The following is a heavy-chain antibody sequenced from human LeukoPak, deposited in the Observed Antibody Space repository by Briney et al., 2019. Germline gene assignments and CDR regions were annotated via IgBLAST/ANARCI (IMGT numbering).Heavy chain of an antibody. Sequence: PSVTLSLTCAVYGGSFSGYYWSWIRQPPGKGLEWIGEINHSGSTNYNPSLKSRVTISVDTSKNQFSLKLSSVTAADTAVYYCARAKPNPQITTPKRQRYGMDVWGKGTTVTVSS. CDR1: GGSFSGYY. D-gene: IGHD3-3*01. V-gene: IGHV4-34*01. J-gene: IGHJ6*04. CDR2: INHSGST. CDR3: ARAKPNPQITTPKRQRYGMDV.